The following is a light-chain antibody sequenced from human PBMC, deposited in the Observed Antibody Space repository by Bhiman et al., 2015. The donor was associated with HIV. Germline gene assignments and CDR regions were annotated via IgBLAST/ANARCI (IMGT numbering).Light chain of an antibody. CDR2: GDN. CDR1: SLRAFY. J-gene: IGLJ2*01. CDR3: CSRDRSGNHHVV. V-gene: IGLV3-19*01. Sequence: SSELTQDPAVSVALGQTVTITCRGDSLRAFYASWYQQRPGQAPILVIHGDNNRPSGIPARFSGSSSIDTASLTITGPLAEDEADYYCCSRDRSGNHHVVFGGGTKLTVL.